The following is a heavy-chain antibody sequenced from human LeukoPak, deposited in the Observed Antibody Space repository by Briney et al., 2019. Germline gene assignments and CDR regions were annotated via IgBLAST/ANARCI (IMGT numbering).Heavy chain of an antibody. Sequence: GGSLRLSCAASGFTFSSYAMSWVRQAPGKGLEWVSAISGSGGSTYYADSVKGRFTISRDNSKNTLYLQMNSLRAEDTAVYYCAKDSREDIVVVPAAMLDWYFDLWGRGTLVTVSS. V-gene: IGHV3-23*01. CDR1: GFTFSSYA. D-gene: IGHD2-2*01. CDR2: ISGSGGST. CDR3: AKDSREDIVVVPAAMLDWYFDL. J-gene: IGHJ2*01.